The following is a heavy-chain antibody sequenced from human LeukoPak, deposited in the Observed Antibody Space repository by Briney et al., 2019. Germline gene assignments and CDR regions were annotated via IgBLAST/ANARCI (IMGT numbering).Heavy chain of an antibody. CDR2: IYHSGST. D-gene: IGHD3-9*01. V-gene: IGHV4-30-2*01. CDR3: ASYDILTVLDY. J-gene: IGHJ4*02. Sequence: NPSQTLSLTCAVSGGSISSGGYSWSWIRQPPGKGLEWIGYIYHSGSTYYNPSLKSRVTISVDRSKNQFSLKLSSVTAADTAVYYCASYDILTVLDYWGQGTLVTVSS. CDR1: GGSISSGGYS.